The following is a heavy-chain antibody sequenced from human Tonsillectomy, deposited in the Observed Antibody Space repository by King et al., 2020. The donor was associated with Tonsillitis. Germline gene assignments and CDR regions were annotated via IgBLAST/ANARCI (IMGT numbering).Heavy chain of an antibody. D-gene: IGHD4-11*01. CDR1: GFTFSSYS. V-gene: IGHV3-21*01. Sequence: VQLVESGGGLVKPGGSLRLSCAASGFTFSSYSMNWVRQAPGKGLEWVSSISSSSSYIYYADSVKGRFTISRDNAKNSLYLQMNSLRAEDTAVYYCAREGSYSNWFDPWGQGTLVTVSS. CDR2: ISSSSSYI. CDR3: AREGSYSNWFDP. J-gene: IGHJ5*02.